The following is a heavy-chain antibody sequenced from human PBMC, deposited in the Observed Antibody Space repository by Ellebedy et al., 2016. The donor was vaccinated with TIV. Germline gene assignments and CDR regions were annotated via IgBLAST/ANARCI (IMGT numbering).Heavy chain of an antibody. CDR2: VYPGDSDT. Sequence: GESLKISXKGSGYKFSNHWIGWVRQMPGKGLEWMGIVYPGDSDTRYSPSFQGQVTISADKANSTAYLQWNSLKASDTAMFYCARRRMPAVNDAFDVWGQGTLVTVSS. D-gene: IGHD2-2*01. V-gene: IGHV5-51*01. CDR3: ARRRMPAVNDAFDV. J-gene: IGHJ3*01. CDR1: GYKFSNHW.